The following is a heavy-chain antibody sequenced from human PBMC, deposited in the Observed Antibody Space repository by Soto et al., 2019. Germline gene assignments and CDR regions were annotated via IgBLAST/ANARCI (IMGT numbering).Heavy chain of an antibody. CDR1: GFTFSSYW. D-gene: IGHD3-16*01. Sequence: EVQLVGSGGGLVQPGGSLRLSCTASGFTFSSYWMSWVRQAPGKGLGWVANIKEDGSGKYYVDSVKGRFSISRDNARNSLYLQMNSLRVEDTAVYYCVRVGRLGGYWGQGALVTVSS. J-gene: IGHJ4*02. V-gene: IGHV3-7*03. CDR3: VRVGRLGGY. CDR2: IKEDGSGK.